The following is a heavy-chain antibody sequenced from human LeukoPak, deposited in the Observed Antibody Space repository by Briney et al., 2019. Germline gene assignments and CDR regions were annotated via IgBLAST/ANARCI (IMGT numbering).Heavy chain of an antibody. J-gene: IGHJ4*02. CDR1: GGSFSGYY. CDR2: INHSGST. D-gene: IGHD3-16*01. CDR3: SRRGGGVTDFDY. Sequence: PSETLSLTCAVYGGSFSGYYWSWIRQPPGKGLEWIGEINHSGSTNYNPSLKSRVTISVDTSKNQFSLKLSSVTAADTAVYYGSRRGGGVTDFDYWGQGTLVTVSS. V-gene: IGHV4-34*01.